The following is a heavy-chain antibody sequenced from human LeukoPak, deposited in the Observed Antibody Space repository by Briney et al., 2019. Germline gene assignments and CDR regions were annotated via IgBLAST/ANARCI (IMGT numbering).Heavy chain of an antibody. V-gene: IGHV3-48*01. Sequence: PGGSLRLSCAASGFTFSSYGMSWVRQAPGKGLEWVSYISSSSSTIYYADSVKGRFTISRDNAKNSLYLQMNSLRAEDTAVYYCARDSSSWYEYYYYYYYMDVWGKGTTVTVSS. CDR2: ISSSSSTI. CDR1: GFTFSSYG. CDR3: ARDSSSWYEYYYYYYYMDV. J-gene: IGHJ6*03. D-gene: IGHD6-13*01.